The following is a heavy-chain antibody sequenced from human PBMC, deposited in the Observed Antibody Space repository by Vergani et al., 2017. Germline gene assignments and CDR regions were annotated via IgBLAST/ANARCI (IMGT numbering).Heavy chain of an antibody. CDR3: ARVYYYDSSGYYYVVYFDY. CDR1: GGSISSSSYY. V-gene: IGHV4-39*07. CDR2: IYYSGST. J-gene: IGHJ4*02. D-gene: IGHD3-22*01. Sequence: QLQLQESGPGLVKPSETLSLTCTVSGGSISSSSYYWGWIRQPXGKGLEWIGSIYYSGSTYYNPSLKSRVTISVDTSKNQFSLKLSSVTAADTAVYYCARVYYYDSSGYYYVVYFDYWGQGTLVTVSS.